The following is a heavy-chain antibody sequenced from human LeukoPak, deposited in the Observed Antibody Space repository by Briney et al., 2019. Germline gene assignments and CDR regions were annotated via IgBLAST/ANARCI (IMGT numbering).Heavy chain of an antibody. CDR2: ISSSISYI. CDR1: SFTFRIYS. CDR3: ARARTRIAGPGTGSSSDY. J-gene: IGHJ4*02. V-gene: IGHV3-21*01. Sequence: GGSLRLSCAVSSFTFRIYSMNWVRQAPGKGLEWVSSISSSISYIYYADSVKGRFTISRDNAKNSLYLQMSSLRAEDTAVYYCARARTRIAGPGTGSSSDYWGQGTLVTVSS. D-gene: IGHD6-13*01.